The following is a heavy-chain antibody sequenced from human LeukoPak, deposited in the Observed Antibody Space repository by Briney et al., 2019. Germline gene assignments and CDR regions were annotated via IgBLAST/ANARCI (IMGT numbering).Heavy chain of an antibody. V-gene: IGHV1-2*02. Sequence: ASVKVSCKASGYTFTGYYMHWVRQAPGQGLEWMGWINPNSGGTNYAQKFQGRVTMTRDTSISTAYMKLSRLRSDDTAVYYCARGPNRYCSSTSCSIFDYWGQGTLVTVSS. J-gene: IGHJ4*02. CDR3: ARGPNRYCSSTSCSIFDY. CDR2: INPNSGGT. CDR1: GYTFTGYY. D-gene: IGHD2-2*01.